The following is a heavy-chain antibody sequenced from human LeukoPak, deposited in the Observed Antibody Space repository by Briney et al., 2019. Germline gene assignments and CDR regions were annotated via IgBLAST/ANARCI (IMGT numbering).Heavy chain of an antibody. D-gene: IGHD6-13*01. J-gene: IGHJ4*02. Sequence: GGSLRLSCAASGFTFSSYSMNWVRQAPGNGLEWVSSISSSSSYIYYADSVKGRFTISRDNAKNSLYLQMNSLRAEDTAVYYCAREKAAAGKLFDYWGQGTLVTVSS. CDR2: ISSSSSYI. CDR3: AREKAAAGKLFDY. V-gene: IGHV3-21*01. CDR1: GFTFSSYS.